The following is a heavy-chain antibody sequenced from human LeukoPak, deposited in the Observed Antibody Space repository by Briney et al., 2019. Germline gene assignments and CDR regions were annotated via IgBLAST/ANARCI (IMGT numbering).Heavy chain of an antibody. CDR2: IYETGSR. V-gene: IGHV4-39*01. D-gene: IGHD2-15*01. J-gene: IGHJ6*01. CDR3: ARHSGSGYYFYFYTMDV. CDR1: GASISSSTYY. Sequence: SETLSLTCTVSGASISSSTYYWGWIRQPPGKGLEWIGCIYETGSRYYKSSLKSRVTISVDTSKNQFSLKLSSVTAADTAVYYCARHSGSGYYFYFYTMDVWGQGATVTVSS.